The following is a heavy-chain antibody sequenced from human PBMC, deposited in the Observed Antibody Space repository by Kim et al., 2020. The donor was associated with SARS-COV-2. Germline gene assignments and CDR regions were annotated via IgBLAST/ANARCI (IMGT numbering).Heavy chain of an antibody. CDR1: GYTFTSYA. D-gene: IGHD2-2*01. CDR2: INAGNGNT. V-gene: IGHV1-3*01. CDR3: ARVVQVENQLLSDAFDI. Sequence: ASVKVSCKASGYTFTSYAMHWVRQAPGQRLEWMGWINAGNGNTKYSQKFQGRVTITRDTSASTAYMELSSLRSEDTAVYYCARVVQVENQLLSDAFDIWGQGTMVTVSS. J-gene: IGHJ3*02.